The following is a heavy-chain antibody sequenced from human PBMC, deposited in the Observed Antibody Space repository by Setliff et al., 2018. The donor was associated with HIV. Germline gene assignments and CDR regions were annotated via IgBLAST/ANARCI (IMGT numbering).Heavy chain of an antibody. Sequence: PGGSLRLSCLASGFSFGTYSMTWVRQAPGKGLEWVSSISSASSYIYYEDSVKGRFTVSRDNAEHSLHLQMDSLRADDTAVYYCARGYSSSWHNDYHYYMDVWGKGTTVTVSS. V-gene: IGHV3-21*01. CDR1: GFSFGTYS. CDR3: ARGYSSSWHNDYHYYMDV. J-gene: IGHJ6*03. CDR2: ISSASSYI. D-gene: IGHD6-13*01.